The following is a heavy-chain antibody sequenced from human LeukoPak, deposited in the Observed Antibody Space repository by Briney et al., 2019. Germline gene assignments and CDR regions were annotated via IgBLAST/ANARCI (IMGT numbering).Heavy chain of an antibody. Sequence: PGGSLRLSCAASGFIFSSYGMHWVRQAPGKGLEWVAVISYDGSIEYYADSVKGRFTISRDNSKNTLYLQMNSLRAEDTAVYYCAKGQAPGGTGRFDYWGQGTLVTVSS. V-gene: IGHV3-30*18. CDR1: GFIFSSYG. CDR3: AKGQAPGGTGRFDY. D-gene: IGHD4-23*01. J-gene: IGHJ4*02. CDR2: ISYDGSIE.